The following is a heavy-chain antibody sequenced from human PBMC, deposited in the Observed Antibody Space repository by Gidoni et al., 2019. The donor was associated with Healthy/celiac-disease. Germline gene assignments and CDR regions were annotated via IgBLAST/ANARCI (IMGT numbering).Heavy chain of an antibody. CDR1: GGTFSSYA. Sequence: QVQLVQSGAEVKTPGSSVKVSCKASGGTFSSYAISWVRQAPGQGLEWMGGIIPIFGTANYAQKFQGRVTITADESTSTAYMELSSLRSEDTAVYYCARGRAYYYDSSGYYPNFDYWGQGTLVTVSS. V-gene: IGHV1-69*01. J-gene: IGHJ4*02. CDR3: ARGRAYYYDSSGYYPNFDY. D-gene: IGHD3-22*01. CDR2: IIPIFGTA.